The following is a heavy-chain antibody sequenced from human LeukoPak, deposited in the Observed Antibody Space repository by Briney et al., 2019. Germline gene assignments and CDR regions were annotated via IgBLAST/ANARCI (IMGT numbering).Heavy chain of an antibody. CDR3: ARDANHIVVVPAASALYYYYYYMDV. Sequence: GGSLRLSCAASGFTFSSYGMHWVRQAPGKGLEWVAVISYDGSNKYYADSVKGRFTISRDNSKNTLYLQMNSLRAEDTAVYYCARDANHIVVVPAASALYYYYYYMDVWGKGTTVTVSS. J-gene: IGHJ6*03. CDR2: ISYDGSNK. V-gene: IGHV3-30*03. CDR1: GFTFSSYG. D-gene: IGHD2-2*01.